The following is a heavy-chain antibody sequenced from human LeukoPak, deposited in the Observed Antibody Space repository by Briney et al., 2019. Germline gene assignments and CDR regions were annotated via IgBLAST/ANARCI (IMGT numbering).Heavy chain of an antibody. CDR1: GGSISSSSYY. CDR2: IYYSGST. V-gene: IGHV4-39*01. J-gene: IGHJ4*02. D-gene: IGHD6-19*01. Sequence: SETLSLTCTVSGGSISSSSYYWGWIRQTPGKGLEWIGSIYYSGSTYYNPSLKGRVTISVDTSKNQFSLRLSSVTAADTAVYYCATLAVAGHYFDYWGQGTLVTVSS. CDR3: ATLAVAGHYFDY.